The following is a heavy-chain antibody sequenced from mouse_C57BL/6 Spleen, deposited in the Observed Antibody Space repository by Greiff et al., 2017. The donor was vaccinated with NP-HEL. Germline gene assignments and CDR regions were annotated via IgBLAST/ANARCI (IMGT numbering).Heavy chain of an antibody. CDR2: ISSGSSTI. J-gene: IGHJ2*01. D-gene: IGHD1-1*01. V-gene: IGHV5-17*01. CDR3: ARSYYYGSSYFDY. CDR1: GFTFSDYG. Sequence: EVNVVESGGGLVKPGGSLKLSCAASGFTFSDYGMHWVRQAPEKGLEWVAYISSGSSTIYYADTVKGRFTISRDNAKNTLFLQMTSLRSEDTAMYYCARSYYYGSSYFDYWGQGTTLTVSS.